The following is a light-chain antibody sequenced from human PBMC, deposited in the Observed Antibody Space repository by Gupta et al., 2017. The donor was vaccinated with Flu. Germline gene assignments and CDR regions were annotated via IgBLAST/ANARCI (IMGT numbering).Light chain of an antibody. CDR2: TAS. Sequence: DIQMTQSPSSLFASVGDRVTITCRASQSINKYVNWYQQKPGKAPRLLIYTASTLHSGVPSRFSGSGSGTDFTLTISSLQPEDFATYYCQQSNNIPAITFGGGTKVEI. CDR3: QQSNNIPAIT. CDR1: QSINKY. J-gene: IGKJ4*01. V-gene: IGKV1-39*01.